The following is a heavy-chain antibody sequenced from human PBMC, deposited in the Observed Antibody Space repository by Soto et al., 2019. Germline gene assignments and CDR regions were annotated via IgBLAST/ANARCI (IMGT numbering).Heavy chain of an antibody. Sequence: SGPTLVNPTQTLTLTCTFSGFSPSTSGMCVSWIRQPPGKALEWLALIDWDDDKYYSTSLKTRLTISKDTSKNQVVLTMTNMDPVDTATYYCARMYDFWSGPTPYYYGMDVWGQGTTVTVSS. J-gene: IGHJ6*02. D-gene: IGHD3-3*01. CDR2: IDWDDDK. CDR1: GFSPSTSGMC. V-gene: IGHV2-70*01. CDR3: ARMYDFWSGPTPYYYGMDV.